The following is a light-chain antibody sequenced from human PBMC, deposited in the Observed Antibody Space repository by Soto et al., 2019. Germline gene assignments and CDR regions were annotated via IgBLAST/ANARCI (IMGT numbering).Light chain of an antibody. V-gene: IGLV2-14*01. CDR3: SSYTTSNTRQIV. CDR1: SSDVGGYNY. J-gene: IGLJ1*01. Sequence: ALTQPASVSGSPGQSITISRTGTSSDVGGYNYVSWYQQHPGKAPKFMIYDVSNRPSGVSNRFSGSKSGNTASLTISGLQAEDEADYYCSSYTTSNTRQIVFGTGTKVNVL. CDR2: DVS.